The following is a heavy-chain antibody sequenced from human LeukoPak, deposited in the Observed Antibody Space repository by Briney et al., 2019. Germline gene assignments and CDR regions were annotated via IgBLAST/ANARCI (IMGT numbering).Heavy chain of an antibody. Sequence: SETLSLTCTVSGGSISSYYWSWIRQPPGKGLEWIGYIYYSGSTNYNPSLKSRVTISVDTSKNQFSLKLSSVTAADTAVYYCARLGIGPYDYVWGNYRPAYFDYWGQGTLVTVSS. D-gene: IGHD3-16*02. CDR1: GGSISSYY. V-gene: IGHV4-59*08. CDR3: ARLGIGPYDYVWGNYRPAYFDY. CDR2: IYYSGST. J-gene: IGHJ4*02.